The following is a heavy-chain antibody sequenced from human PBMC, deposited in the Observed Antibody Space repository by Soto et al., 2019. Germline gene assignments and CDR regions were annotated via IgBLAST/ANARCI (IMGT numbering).Heavy chain of an antibody. CDR1: GGSIRSGDYY. J-gene: IGHJ4*02. V-gene: IGHV4-30-4*01. D-gene: IGHD5-18*01. CDR3: ARDDRFGYSYGPGDY. CDR2: IYYSGRT. Sequence: PSETLSLTCTVSGGSIRSGDYYWSWIRQPPGKGLEWIGYIYYSGRTYYNPSLKSRVTISVDTSKNQFFLKLNSVTAADTAVYYCARDDRFGYSYGPGDYWGQGTLVTVSS.